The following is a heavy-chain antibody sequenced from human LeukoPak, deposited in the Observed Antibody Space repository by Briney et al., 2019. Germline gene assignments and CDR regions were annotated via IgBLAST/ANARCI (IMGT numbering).Heavy chain of an antibody. J-gene: IGHJ6*02. CDR2: INPNSGGT. Sequence: ASVKVPCKASGYTFTGYYMHWVRQAPGQGLEWMGWINPNSGGTNYAQKFQGRVTMTRDTSISTAYMELSRLRSDDTAVYYCATEYNWNDGDYYGMDVWGQGTTVTVSS. CDR3: ATEYNWNDGDYYGMDV. V-gene: IGHV1-2*02. D-gene: IGHD1-1*01. CDR1: GYTFTGYY.